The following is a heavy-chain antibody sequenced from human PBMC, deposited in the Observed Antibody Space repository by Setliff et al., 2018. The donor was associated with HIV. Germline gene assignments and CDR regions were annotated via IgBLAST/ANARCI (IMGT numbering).Heavy chain of an antibody. CDR3: ARGYASGSGSYYFDY. J-gene: IGHJ4*02. CDR1: GGTFSSYA. CDR2: IIPIFGTA. D-gene: IGHD2-2*01. V-gene: IGHV1-69*05. Sequence: ASVKVSCKASGGTFSSYAISWVRQAPGQGLEWMGGIIPIFGTANYAQKFQGRITMTRDTSRGTAHMELRSLRSDDTAVYFCARGYASGSGSYYFDYWGQGTLVTVSS.